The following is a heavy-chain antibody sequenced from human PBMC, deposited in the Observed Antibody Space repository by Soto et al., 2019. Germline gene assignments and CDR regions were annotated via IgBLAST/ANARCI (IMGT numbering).Heavy chain of an antibody. CDR2: ISSSSSYI. CDR1: GFTFGSYS. D-gene: IGHD3-22*01. CDR3: ARVHHYDSSGFYL. Sequence: GGSLRLSCAASGFTFGSYSMNWVRQAPGKGLEWVSSISSSSSYIYYGDSVKGRFTISRDNAKNSLYLQMNSLRAEDTATYYCARVHHYDSSGFYLWGQGTLVTVSS. V-gene: IGHV3-21*01. J-gene: IGHJ4*02.